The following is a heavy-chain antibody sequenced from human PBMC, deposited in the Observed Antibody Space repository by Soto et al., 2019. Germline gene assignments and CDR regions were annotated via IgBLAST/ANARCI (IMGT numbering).Heavy chain of an antibody. CDR3: ACRKGYCSSTSCQSYNMDV. D-gene: IGHD2-2*01. Sequence: GGSLRLSCAASGFTFSSYSMNWVRQAPGKGLEWVSSISSSSSYIYYADSVKGRFTISRDNAKNSLYLQMNSLRAEDTAVYYCACRKGYCSSTSCQSYNMDVWGKGTTVTVSS. V-gene: IGHV3-21*01. CDR2: ISSSSSYI. CDR1: GFTFSSYS. J-gene: IGHJ6*03.